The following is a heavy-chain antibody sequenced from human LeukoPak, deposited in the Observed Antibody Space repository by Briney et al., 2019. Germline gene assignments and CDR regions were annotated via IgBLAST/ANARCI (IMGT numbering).Heavy chain of an antibody. J-gene: IGHJ4*02. D-gene: IGHD6-6*01. V-gene: IGHV4-34*01. Sequence: PSETLSLTCAVYGGSFSGYYWSWIRQPPGKGLEWIGEINHSGSTNYNPSLKSRVTISVDTSKNQFSLKLSSVTAADTAVYYCARPRRPSSSIYCFDYWGQGTLVTVSS. CDR2: INHSGST. CDR1: GGSFSGYY. CDR3: ARPRRPSSSIYCFDY.